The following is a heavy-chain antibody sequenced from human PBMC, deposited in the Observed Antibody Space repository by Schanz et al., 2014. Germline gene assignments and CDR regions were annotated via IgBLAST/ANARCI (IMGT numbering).Heavy chain of an antibody. CDR2: IRADGRMT. J-gene: IGHJ4*02. CDR1: GLTLSDYW. V-gene: IGHV3-74*01. Sequence: EVQLVESGGGLVQPGGSLRLSCAASGLTLSDYWMHWVRQAPGKGPEWISHIRADGRMTNYAASVEGRFTISRDVAKNTLYLQMFSLSAEDMGVYYCAGGKTTALAYWGPGAQVAVSS. D-gene: IGHD4-4*01. CDR3: AGGKTTALAY.